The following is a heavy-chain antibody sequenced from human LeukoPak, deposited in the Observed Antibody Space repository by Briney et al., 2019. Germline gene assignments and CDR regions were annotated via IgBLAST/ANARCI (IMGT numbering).Heavy chain of an antibody. CDR2: TYHRSKWYN. CDR3: VRGGYSYGFDYFDN. V-gene: IGHV6-1*01. J-gene: IGHJ4*02. D-gene: IGHD5-18*01. Sequence: SQTLSLTCAISGDSVFSNTAAWSWIRQSPSRGLEWLGRTYHRSKWYNDYAVSVKSRVTINPDTSKNQFSLQLKFVTPEDTAVYYCVRGGYSYGFDYFDNWGQGTLVTVSS. CDR1: GDSVFSNTAA.